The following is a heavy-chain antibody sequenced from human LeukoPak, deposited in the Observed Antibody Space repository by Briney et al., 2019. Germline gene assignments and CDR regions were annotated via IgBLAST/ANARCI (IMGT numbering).Heavy chain of an antibody. Sequence: SETLSLTCAVSGYSISSGYYWGWIRQPPGKGLEWIGSINHSGSTYYNPSLKSRVTISVDTSKNQFSLKLSSVTAADTAVYYCARLISGSSGYYHYYYYYYYMDVWGKGTTVTVSS. D-gene: IGHD3-22*01. V-gene: IGHV4-38-2*01. CDR1: GYSISSGYY. CDR3: ARLISGSSGYYHYYYYYYYMDV. J-gene: IGHJ6*03. CDR2: INHSGST.